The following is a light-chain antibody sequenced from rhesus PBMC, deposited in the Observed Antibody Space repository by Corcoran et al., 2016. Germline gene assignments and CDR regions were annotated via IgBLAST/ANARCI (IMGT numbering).Light chain of an antibody. CDR3: QHSYGTPHS. Sequence: DIQMTQSPSSLSASVGDRVTITCRASENVNNYLPWYQQKPGKAPKLLIYAASTLQSGVPSRFSGSGSGTDDTFPISSLQPEDVATYYCQHSYGTPHSFGQGTKVEIK. V-gene: IGKV1-74*01. CDR1: ENVNNY. CDR2: AAS. J-gene: IGKJ2*01.